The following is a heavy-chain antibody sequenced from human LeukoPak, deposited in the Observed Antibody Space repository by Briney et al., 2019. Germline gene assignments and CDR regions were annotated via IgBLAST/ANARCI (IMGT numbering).Heavy chain of an antibody. CDR1: GYTFTSYG. CDR2: MNPNSGNT. J-gene: IGHJ3*02. CDR3: ARDVYYDFWSGYYRGAFDI. V-gene: IGHV1-8*03. D-gene: IGHD3-3*01. Sequence: ASVKVSCKASGYTFTSYGINWVRQATGQGLEWMGWMNPNSGNTGYAQKFQGRVTITRNTSISTAYMELSSLRSEDTAVYYCARDVYYDFWSGYYRGAFDIWGQGTMVTVSS.